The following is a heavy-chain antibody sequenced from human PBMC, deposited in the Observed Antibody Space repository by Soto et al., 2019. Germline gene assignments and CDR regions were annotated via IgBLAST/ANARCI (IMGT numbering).Heavy chain of an antibody. CDR3: ARDQFSGGYDVYYFDY. D-gene: IGHD5-12*01. J-gene: IGHJ4*02. V-gene: IGHV3-48*01. CDR1: GFTFSSYS. CDR2: ISSSSSTI. Sequence: GGSLRLSCAASGFTFSSYSMNWVRQAPGKGLEWVSYISSSSSTIYYADSVKGRFTISRDNAKNSLYLQMNSLRAEDTAVYYCARDQFSGGYDVYYFDYWGQGTLVTVSS.